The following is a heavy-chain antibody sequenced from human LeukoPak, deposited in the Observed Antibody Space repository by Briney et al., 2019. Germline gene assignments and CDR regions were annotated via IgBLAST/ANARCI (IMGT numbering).Heavy chain of an antibody. V-gene: IGHV3-21*01. CDR1: GFTFSSYS. D-gene: IGHD3-3*01. Sequence: GGSLRLSCTASGFTFSSYSMNWVRQAPGKGLEWVSSISSGSSYIYYADSVKGQFTISRDNANNSLYLQMNSLRAEDTAVYYCARRNGGYSTDYWGQGTLVTVSS. CDR3: ARRNGGYSTDY. J-gene: IGHJ4*02. CDR2: ISSGSSYI.